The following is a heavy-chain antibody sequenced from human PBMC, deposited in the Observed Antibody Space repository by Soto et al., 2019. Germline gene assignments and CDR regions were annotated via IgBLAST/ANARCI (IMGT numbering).Heavy chain of an antibody. CDR1: GGSFSGYY. J-gene: IGHJ6*02. CDR2: INHSGST. CDR3: ARGNGDYPYYYYGMDV. Sequence: QVQLQQWGAGLLKPSETLSLTCAVYGGSFSGYYWSWIRQPPGKGLEWIGEINHSGSTNYNPSLKSRVTISVDTSKNQFSLKLSSVTAADTAVYYCARGNGDYPYYYYGMDVWGQGTTVTVSS. V-gene: IGHV4-34*01. D-gene: IGHD4-17*01.